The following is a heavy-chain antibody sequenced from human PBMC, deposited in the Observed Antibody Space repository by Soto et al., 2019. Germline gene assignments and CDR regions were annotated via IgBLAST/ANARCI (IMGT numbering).Heavy chain of an antibody. D-gene: IGHD3-22*01. V-gene: IGHV3-30-3*01. Sequence: QVQLVESGGGVVQPGRSLRLSCAASGFTFSSYAMHWVRQAPGKGLEWVAVISYDGSNKYYADSVKGRFTISRDNSKNTLYLQMNSLRAEDTALYYCAISPPLVRLLLPHQSGHWDYWGQGTLVTVSS. CDR3: AISPPLVRLLLPHQSGHWDY. J-gene: IGHJ4*02. CDR2: ISYDGSNK. CDR1: GFTFSSYA.